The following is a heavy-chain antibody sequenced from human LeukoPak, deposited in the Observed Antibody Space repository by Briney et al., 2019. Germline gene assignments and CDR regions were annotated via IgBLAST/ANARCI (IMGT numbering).Heavy chain of an antibody. CDR3: AKDRMVRGVFFWFDP. J-gene: IGHJ5*02. CDR2: IRYDGSNK. CDR1: GFTFSSYA. D-gene: IGHD3-10*01. Sequence: GGSLRLSCAASGFTFSSYAMHWVRQAPGRGLEWVAVIRYDGSNKYYADSVKGRFTISRDNSKNTLYLQMNSLRAEDTAVYYCAKDRMVRGVFFWFDPWGQGTLVTVSS. V-gene: IGHV3-30*02.